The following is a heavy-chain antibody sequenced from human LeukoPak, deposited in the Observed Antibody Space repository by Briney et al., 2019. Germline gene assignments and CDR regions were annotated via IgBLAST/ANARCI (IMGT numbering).Heavy chain of an antibody. CDR3: ARGGRDSGYDWWVSFDY. D-gene: IGHD5-12*01. J-gene: IGHJ4*02. CDR2: INAGNGNT. Sequence: GASVKVSCKASGYTFTSYAMHWVRQAPGQRLEWMGWINAGNGNTKYSQKFQGRVTITADESTSTAYMELSSLRSEDTAVYYCARGGRDSGYDWWVSFDYWGQGTLVTVSS. V-gene: IGHV1-3*01. CDR1: GYTFTSYA.